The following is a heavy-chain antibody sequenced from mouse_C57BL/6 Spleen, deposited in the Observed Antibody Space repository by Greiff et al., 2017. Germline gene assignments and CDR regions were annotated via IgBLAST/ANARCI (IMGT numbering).Heavy chain of an antibody. CDR1: GYSFTGYY. V-gene: IGHV1-42*01. D-gene: IGHD2-4*01. Sequence: VQLKESGPELVKPGASVKISCKASGYSFTGYYMNWVKQSPEKSLEWIGEINPSTGGTTYNQKFKAKATLTVDKSSSTAYMQLKSLTSEDSAVYYCARRGDYDPYYFDYWGQGTTLTVSS. J-gene: IGHJ2*01. CDR2: INPSTGGT. CDR3: ARRGDYDPYYFDY.